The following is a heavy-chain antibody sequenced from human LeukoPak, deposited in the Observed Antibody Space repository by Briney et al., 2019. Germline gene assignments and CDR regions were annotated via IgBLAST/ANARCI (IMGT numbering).Heavy chain of an antibody. Sequence: SVKVSCKASGGTFSSYAISWVRQAPGRGLEWMGGIIPIFGTANYAQKFQGRVTITADEPTSTAYMELSSLRSEDTAVYYCARGSHRYYGSGSYPSTPFDYWGQGTLVTVSS. J-gene: IGHJ4*02. CDR2: IIPIFGTA. CDR3: ARGSHRYYGSGSYPSTPFDY. V-gene: IGHV1-69*13. CDR1: GGTFSSYA. D-gene: IGHD3-10*01.